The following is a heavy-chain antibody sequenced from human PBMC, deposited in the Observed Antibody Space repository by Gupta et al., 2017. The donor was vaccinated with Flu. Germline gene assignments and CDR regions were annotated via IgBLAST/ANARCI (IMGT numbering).Heavy chain of an antibody. CDR3: AKEKGSWSSSFDP. V-gene: IGHV1-69*06. D-gene: IGHD6-13*01. Sequence: ASGGTFNTYTITWVRQAPGQGLEWMGRITPIFNTIDYAQKFQDRVTITADTSTNTAYMELGSLRPDDTAVFYCAKEKGSWSSSFDPWGQGTLVTVSS. CDR1: GGTFNTYT. J-gene: IGHJ5*02. CDR2: ITPIFNTI.